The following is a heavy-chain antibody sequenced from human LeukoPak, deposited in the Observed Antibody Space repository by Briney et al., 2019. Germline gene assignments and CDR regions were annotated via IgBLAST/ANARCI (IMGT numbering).Heavy chain of an antibody. Sequence: ASVKVSCKASGYTFTSYGISWVRQAPGQALEWMGWISAYNGNTNYAQKLQGRVTVTTDTSTSTAYMELRSLRSDDTAVYYCARAGGSGSYYRNWFDPWGQGTLVTVSS. J-gene: IGHJ5*02. CDR2: ISAYNGNT. V-gene: IGHV1-18*01. D-gene: IGHD3-10*01. CDR3: ARAGGSGSYYRNWFDP. CDR1: GYTFTSYG.